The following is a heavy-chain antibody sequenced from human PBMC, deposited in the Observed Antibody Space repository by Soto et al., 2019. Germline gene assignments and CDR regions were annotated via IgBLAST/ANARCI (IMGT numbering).Heavy chain of an antibody. CDR2: IYPGDSDT. Sequence: PGESLKISCKGSGYSFTSYWIGWVRQMPGKGLEWMGIIYPGDSDTRYSPSFQGQVTISADKSISTAYLQWSSLKASDTAMYYCARFADPTTYYDFWSGYYLYYYYMDVWGKGTTVTAP. J-gene: IGHJ6*03. V-gene: IGHV5-51*01. CDR3: ARFADPTTYYDFWSGYYLYYYYMDV. CDR1: GYSFTSYW. D-gene: IGHD3-3*01.